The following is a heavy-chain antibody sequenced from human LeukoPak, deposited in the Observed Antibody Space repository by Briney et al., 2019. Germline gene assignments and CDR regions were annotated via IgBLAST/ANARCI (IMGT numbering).Heavy chain of an antibody. V-gene: IGHV4-59*08. CDR2: IYYSGST. D-gene: IGHD6-19*01. CDR3: ARHEYSSGVIDY. CDR1: GGSISSYY. J-gene: IGHJ4*02. Sequence: SETLSLTCTVSGGSISSYYWSWIRQPPGKGLEWIGYIYYSGSTSYNPSLKSRATISVDTSKNQFSLKLSSVTAADTAVYYCARHEYSSGVIDYWGQGTLVTVSS.